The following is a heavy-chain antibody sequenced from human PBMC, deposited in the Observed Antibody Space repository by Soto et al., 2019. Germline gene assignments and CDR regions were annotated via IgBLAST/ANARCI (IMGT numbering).Heavy chain of an antibody. CDR2: IYHSGST. V-gene: IGHV4-30-2*01. J-gene: IGHJ4*02. D-gene: IGHD1-26*01. CDR3: AAGGGIPRYY. Sequence: QLQLQESGSGLVKPSQTLSLTCAVSGGSISSGGYSWSWIRQPPGKGLEWIGYIYHSGSTYYNQSRKGRATISVDRSKNQFSLKLSSVTAADTDVYSCAAGGGIPRYYWGQGTLVTVSS. CDR1: GGSISSGGYS.